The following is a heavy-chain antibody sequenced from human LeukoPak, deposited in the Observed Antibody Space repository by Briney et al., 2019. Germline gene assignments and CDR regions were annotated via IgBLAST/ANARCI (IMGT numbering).Heavy chain of an antibody. CDR1: GDSISSSY. CDR2: INYSGST. CDR3: ARESRVHYYMDV. Sequence: SETLSLTCSVSGDSISSSYWSWIRQPPGKGLEWIGYINYSGSTNYSPSLKSRVTISVDTSKNQFSLKLSSVTAADTAVYYCARESRVHYYMDVWGKGTTVTVSS. D-gene: IGHD1-1*01. V-gene: IGHV4-59*01. J-gene: IGHJ6*03.